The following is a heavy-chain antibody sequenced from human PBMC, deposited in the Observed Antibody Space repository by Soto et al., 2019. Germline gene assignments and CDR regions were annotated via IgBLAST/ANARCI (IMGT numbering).Heavy chain of an antibody. J-gene: IGHJ5*02. CDR1: GYTFTSYG. D-gene: IGHD4-17*01. CDR3: ARFRTTVTTRLRDWFDP. V-gene: IGHV1-18*01. Sequence: QVQLVQSGAEVKKPGASVKVSCKASGYTFTSYGISWVRQAPGQGLEWMGWISAYNGNTNYAQKLQGRVTMTTDTSTSTAYMGLRSLRSDDTAVYYCARFRTTVTTRLRDWFDPWGQGTLVTVSS. CDR2: ISAYNGNT.